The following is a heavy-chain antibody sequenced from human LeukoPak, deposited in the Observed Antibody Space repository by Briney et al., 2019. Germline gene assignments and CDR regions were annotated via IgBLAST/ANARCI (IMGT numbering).Heavy chain of an antibody. Sequence: GGSLRLSCAASGFRFSDFTMTWVRQAPGKGPEWVSAIGGRGGSTYYADSLGGRFTISRDNSKNTLYVQLNSLRVADTAVYYCAKEGSAWNYFDYWGQGTLVTVSS. D-gene: IGHD3-10*01. J-gene: IGHJ4*02. CDR3: AKEGSAWNYFDY. CDR2: IGGRGGST. V-gene: IGHV3-23*01. CDR1: GFRFSDFT.